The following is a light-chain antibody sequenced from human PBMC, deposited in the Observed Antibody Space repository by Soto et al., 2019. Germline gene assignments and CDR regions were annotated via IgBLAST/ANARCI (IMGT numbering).Light chain of an antibody. Sequence: EIVMTQSPATLSVSPGERATLSCRASQSISSNLAWYQQKPGQAPRLLMFRTSSRATGIPARFSGSGSATDFTLTISSLEPEDFEVYFCQQRCDWPLTFGGGTKVDIK. J-gene: IGKJ4*01. CDR1: QSISSN. CDR2: RTS. V-gene: IGKV3-11*01. CDR3: QQRCDWPLT.